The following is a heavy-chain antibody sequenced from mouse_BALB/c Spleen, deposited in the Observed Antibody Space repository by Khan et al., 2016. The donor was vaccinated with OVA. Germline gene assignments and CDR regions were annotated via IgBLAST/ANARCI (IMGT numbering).Heavy chain of an antibody. V-gene: IGHV5-4*02. Sequence: EVELVESGGGLVKPGGSLKLSCAASGFTFSDYYMYWVRQTPEKRLEWVATISDGGGCTYYPDSVKGRFTISRDNAKNNLYLQMSSLKSEDTAIXYCARAGYGGFAYWGQGTLVTVSA. CDR2: ISDGGGCT. CDR1: GFTFSDYY. J-gene: IGHJ3*01. CDR3: ARAGYGGFAY. D-gene: IGHD1-1*02.